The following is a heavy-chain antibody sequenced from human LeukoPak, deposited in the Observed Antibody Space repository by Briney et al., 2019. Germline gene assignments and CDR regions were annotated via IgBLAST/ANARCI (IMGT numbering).Heavy chain of an antibody. CDR2: ISGSGGST. Sequence: PGGSLRLSCAASGFTFSSYSMNWVRQAPGKGLEWVSAISGSGGSTYYADSVKGRFTISRDNSKNTLYLQMNSLRAEDTAVYYCAKVGGYCSGGSCYSAAELDYWGQGTLVTVSS. D-gene: IGHD2-15*01. CDR1: GFTFSSYS. J-gene: IGHJ4*02. V-gene: IGHV3-23*01. CDR3: AKVGGYCSGGSCYSAAELDY.